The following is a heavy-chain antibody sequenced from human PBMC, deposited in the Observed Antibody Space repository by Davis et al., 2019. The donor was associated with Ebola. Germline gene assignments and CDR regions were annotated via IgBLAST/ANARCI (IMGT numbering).Heavy chain of an antibody. CDR1: GYTFTGYY. V-gene: IGHV1-2*02. Sequence: ASVKVSCKASGYTFTGYYMHWVRQAPGQGLEWMGWINPNSGGTNYAQKFQGRVTMTRDTSTSTVYMELSSLRSEDTAVYYCARAGEGVYYYDSSGRNRGYMDVWGKGTTVTVSS. D-gene: IGHD3-22*01. CDR3: ARAGEGVYYYDSSGRNRGYMDV. CDR2: INPNSGGT. J-gene: IGHJ6*03.